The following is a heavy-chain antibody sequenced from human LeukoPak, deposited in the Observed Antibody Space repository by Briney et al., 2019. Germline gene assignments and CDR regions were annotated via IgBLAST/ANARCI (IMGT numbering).Heavy chain of an antibody. CDR2: INHSGST. Sequence: SETLSLTCAVYGGSFSGYYWSWIRQPPGKGLEWIGEINHSGSTNYNPSLKSRVTISVDTSKNQFSLKLSPVTAADTAVYYCAGGYYPYYFDYWGQGTLVTVSS. CDR3: AGGYYPYYFDY. D-gene: IGHD3-22*01. CDR1: GGSFSGYY. V-gene: IGHV4-34*01. J-gene: IGHJ4*02.